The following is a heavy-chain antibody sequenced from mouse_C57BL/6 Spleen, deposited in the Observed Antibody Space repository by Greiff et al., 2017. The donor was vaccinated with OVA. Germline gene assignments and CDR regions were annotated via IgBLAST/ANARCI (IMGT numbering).Heavy chain of an antibody. J-gene: IGHJ2*01. CDR1: GYTFTSYW. V-gene: IGHV1-50*01. Sequence: QVQLQQPGAELVKPGASVKLSCKASGYTFTSYWMQWVKQRPGQGLEWIGEIDPSDSYTNYNQKFKGKATLTVVTSSSTAYMQLSSLTSEDSAVYYCARREGIYEGYYFDYWGQGTTLTVSS. CDR3: ARREGIYEGYYFDY. CDR2: IDPSDSYT. D-gene: IGHD1-1*01.